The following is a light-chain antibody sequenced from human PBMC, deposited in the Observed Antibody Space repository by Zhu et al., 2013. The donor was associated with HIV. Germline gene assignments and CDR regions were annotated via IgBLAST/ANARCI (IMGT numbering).Light chain of an antibody. V-gene: IGKV3D-15*01. CDR3: QQYDNRPRT. Sequence: ETVMTQSPATLSVSPGERATLFCRASQSVSSNLAWYQQRPGQAPRLLIYGASTRATGIPARFSGSGSGTEFTLTISSLQSEDFAVYYCQQYDNRPRTFGGGTKVEIK. CDR1: QSVSSN. J-gene: IGKJ4*01. CDR2: GAS.